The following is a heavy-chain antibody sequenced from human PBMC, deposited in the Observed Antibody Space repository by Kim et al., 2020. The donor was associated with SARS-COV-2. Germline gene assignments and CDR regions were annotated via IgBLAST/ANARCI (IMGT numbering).Heavy chain of an antibody. CDR2: INHSGST. CDR3: ARGSGASSSSKDPRFADY. V-gene: IGHV4-34*01. Sequence: SETLSLTCAVYGGSFSGYYWSWIRQPPGKGLEWIGEINHSGSTNYNPSLKSRVTISVDTSKNQFSLKLSSVTAADTAVYYCARGSGASSSSKDPRFADYWGQGTLVTVSS. CDR1: GGSFSGYY. D-gene: IGHD6-13*01. J-gene: IGHJ4*02.